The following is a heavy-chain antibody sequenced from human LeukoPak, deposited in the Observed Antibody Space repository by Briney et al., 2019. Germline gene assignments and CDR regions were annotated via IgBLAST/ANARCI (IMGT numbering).Heavy chain of an antibody. Sequence: PGGSLRLSCAASGFTFSDYGMHWVRQAPGKGLEWVAFIHYDGGDKYYADSVKGRFTISRDNSKNTLYLQMNSLRAEDTAVYYCAKDLGNSFDYWGQGTLVTVSS. CDR2: IHYDGGDK. D-gene: IGHD4-23*01. J-gene: IGHJ4*02. CDR3: AKDLGNSFDY. V-gene: IGHV3-30*02. CDR1: GFTFSDYG.